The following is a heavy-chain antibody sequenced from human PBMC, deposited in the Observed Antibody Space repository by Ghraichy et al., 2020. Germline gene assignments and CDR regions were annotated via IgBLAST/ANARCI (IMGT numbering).Heavy chain of an antibody. CDR2: IYYSGGT. V-gene: IGHV4-31*03. J-gene: IGHJ4*02. CDR1: GGSTSSRAHY. CDR3: ATTGSGSSYGSYFDY. D-gene: IGHD5-18*01. Sequence: SQTLSLTCTVSGGSTSSRAHYWSWIRQLPGRGLEWIGYIYYSGGTYYRSGTYYNPSLKSRVIISVDTSEKQLSLTLNSVTAADTAIYYCATTGSGSSYGSYFDYWGQGTLVTVSS.